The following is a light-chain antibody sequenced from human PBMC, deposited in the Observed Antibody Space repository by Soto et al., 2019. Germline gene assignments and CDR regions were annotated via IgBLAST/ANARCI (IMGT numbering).Light chain of an antibody. CDR1: QSVSSN. CDR2: GAS. CDR3: PQYNDWPRT. J-gene: IGKJ1*01. V-gene: IGKV3-15*01. Sequence: EIGVSQSLSAVSVSPKERATLSCRASQSVSSNLAWYQQKPGQAPRLLIYGASTRATGIPARFSGSGSGTEFTLTISSLQSEDFAVYYCPQYNDWPRTFGQVTK.